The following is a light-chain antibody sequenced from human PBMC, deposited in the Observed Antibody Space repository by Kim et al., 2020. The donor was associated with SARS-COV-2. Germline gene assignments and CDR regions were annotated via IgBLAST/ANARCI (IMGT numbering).Light chain of an antibody. CDR3: QQYNKWPPWT. CDR2: GAS. V-gene: IGKV3-15*01. Sequence: APGERVALACRASQSVNSNLAWYQQNPGQAPRLLIYGASTRATGLPARFSGSGSGTEFTLTISRLQSEDYAIYYCQQYNKWPPWTFGQGTKVDIK. CDR1: QSVNSN. J-gene: IGKJ1*01.